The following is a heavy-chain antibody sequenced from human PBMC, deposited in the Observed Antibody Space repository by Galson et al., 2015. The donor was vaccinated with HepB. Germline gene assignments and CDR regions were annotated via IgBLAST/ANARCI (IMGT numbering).Heavy chain of an antibody. J-gene: IGHJ6*02. CDR1: GDSVSSNSAA. CDR2: TYYRSKWYN. CDR3: ASSSSGRGVYYYYGMDV. D-gene: IGHD6-19*01. Sequence: CAISGDSVSSNSAAWNWIRQSPSRGLEWLGRTYYRSKWYNDYAVSVKSRITINPDTSKNQFSLQLNSVTPEDTAVYYCASSSSGRGVYYYYGMDVWGQGTTVTVSS. V-gene: IGHV6-1*01.